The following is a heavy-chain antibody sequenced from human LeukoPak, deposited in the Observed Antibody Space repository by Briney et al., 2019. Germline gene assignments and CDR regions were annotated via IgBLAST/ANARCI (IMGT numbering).Heavy chain of an antibody. D-gene: IGHD3-10*01. V-gene: IGHV4-34*01. CDR2: INQSGST. CDR3: ARGPRGSGSYFLNY. Sequence: PSETQSLTCAVYGGSFSGYCWSWIRQPPGKGLEWIGEINQSGSTNYNPSLKSRVTISVDTSKNQFSLKLSSVTAADTDVYYCARGPRGSGSYFLNYWGQGTLVTVSS. CDR1: GGSFSGYC. J-gene: IGHJ4*02.